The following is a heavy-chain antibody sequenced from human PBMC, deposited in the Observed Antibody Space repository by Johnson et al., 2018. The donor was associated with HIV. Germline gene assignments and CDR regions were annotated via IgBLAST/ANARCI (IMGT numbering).Heavy chain of an antibody. CDR2: INWNGGST. CDR1: GFTFDDYG. Sequence: VQLVESGGGLVQPGGSLRLSCAASGFTFDDYGMSWVRQAPGKGLEWVSGINWNGGSTGYADSVKGRFTISRDNAKNSLYLQMDSLGAEDTAVYYCARVQILADDVFNIWGQGTMVTVSS. J-gene: IGHJ3*02. V-gene: IGHV3-20*04. D-gene: IGHD3-3*02. CDR3: ARVQILADDVFNI.